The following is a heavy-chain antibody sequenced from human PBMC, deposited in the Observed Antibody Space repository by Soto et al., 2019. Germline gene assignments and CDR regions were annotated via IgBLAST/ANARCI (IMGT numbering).Heavy chain of an antibody. J-gene: IGHJ3*02. Sequence: EVQLLESGGGLVQPGGSLRLSCAASGFTFSSYEMNWVRQAPGKGLEWVSYISSSGSTIYYADSVKGRFTISRDNAKNSLYLQMNSLRAEDTAVYYCARCMVRGGGAFDIWGQGTMVTVSS. CDR2: ISSSGSTI. CDR1: GFTFSSYE. D-gene: IGHD3-10*01. CDR3: ARCMVRGGGAFDI. V-gene: IGHV3-48*03.